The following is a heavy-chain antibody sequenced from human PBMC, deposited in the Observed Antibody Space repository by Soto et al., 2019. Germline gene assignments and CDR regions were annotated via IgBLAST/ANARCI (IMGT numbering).Heavy chain of an antibody. CDR2: IYYSGST. V-gene: IGHV4-59*01. Sequence: SETLSLTCNVSGGSMSSYYWSWIRQPPGKGLEWIGYIYYSGSTNYNPSLKSRVTISVDMSKNQFSLKLSSVTAADTAVYYCARGPIAARSYYYYYGMDVWGQGTTVTVSS. CDR3: ARGPIAARSYYYYYGMDV. CDR1: GGSMSSYY. J-gene: IGHJ6*02. D-gene: IGHD6-6*01.